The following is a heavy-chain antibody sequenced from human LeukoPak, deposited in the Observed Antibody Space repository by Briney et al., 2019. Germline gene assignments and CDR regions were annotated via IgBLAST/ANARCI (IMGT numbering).Heavy chain of an antibody. CDR1: GFTFDDYA. V-gene: IGHV3-9*01. J-gene: IGHJ4*02. D-gene: IGHD3-10*01. CDR2: ITWNSATI. CDR3: AKAHTPGSGSYMYYFDC. Sequence: GRSLRLSCAASGFTFDDYAMHWVRQAPGKGLEWVSSITWNSATIGYADSMKGRFTISRDNAKNSLYLQMNSLRAEDSALYYCAKAHTPGSGSYMYYFDCWGQGTLVTVSS.